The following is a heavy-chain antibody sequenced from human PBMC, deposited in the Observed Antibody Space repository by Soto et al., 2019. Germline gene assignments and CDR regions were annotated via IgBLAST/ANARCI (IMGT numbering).Heavy chain of an antibody. J-gene: IGHJ6*02. CDR1: GFTFSSYG. CDR3: AKEVSGVVVPAATHYYYYGMDV. Sequence: QPGGSLRLSCAASGFTFSSYGMHWVRQAPGKGLEWVAVISYDGSNKYYADSVKGRFTISRDNSKNTLYLQMNSLRAEDTAVYYCAKEVSGVVVPAATHYYYYGMDVWGQGTTVTVSS. CDR2: ISYDGSNK. V-gene: IGHV3-30*18. D-gene: IGHD2-2*01.